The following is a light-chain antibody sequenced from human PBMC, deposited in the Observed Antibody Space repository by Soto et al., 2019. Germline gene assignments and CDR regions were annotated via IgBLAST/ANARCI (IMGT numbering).Light chain of an antibody. CDR3: QQYNNWPPIT. V-gene: IGKV3-15*01. Sequence: EIVMTQSPATLSVSPGERATLSCRASQSVSSNLAWYQQKPGQAPRLLIYDTSTRATGISDRFSGSGSGTEFTLTISSLQSEDFAVYYCQQYNNWPPITFGQGTRLEIK. J-gene: IGKJ5*01. CDR2: DTS. CDR1: QSVSSN.